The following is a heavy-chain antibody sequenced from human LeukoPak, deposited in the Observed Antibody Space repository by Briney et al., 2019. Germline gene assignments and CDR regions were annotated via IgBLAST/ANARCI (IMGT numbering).Heavy chain of an antibody. V-gene: IGHV4-34*01. CDR2: INHSGST. Sequence: PSETLSLTCAVYGGSFSGYYWSWIRQPPGKGLEWIGEINHSGSTNYNPSLKSRVTISVDTSKNQFSLKLSSVTAADTAVYYCARHYPRVDYFDYWGQGTPVTVSS. CDR3: ARHYPRVDYFDY. D-gene: IGHD1-26*01. CDR1: GGSFSGYY. J-gene: IGHJ4*02.